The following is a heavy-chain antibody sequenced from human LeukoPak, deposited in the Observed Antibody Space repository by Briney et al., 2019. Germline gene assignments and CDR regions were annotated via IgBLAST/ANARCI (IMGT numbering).Heavy chain of an antibody. Sequence: GGSLRLSCEASGFIFSSYEMNWVRQAPGKGLEWVSYISTTGTTIYYSDSVRGRFTISRDNARNSLFLQMSSLRAEDTAVYYCARGRRDGYNHWGQGTLVTVSS. CDR2: ISTTGTTI. V-gene: IGHV3-48*03. J-gene: IGHJ4*02. CDR1: GFIFSSYE. D-gene: IGHD5-24*01. CDR3: ARGRRDGYNH.